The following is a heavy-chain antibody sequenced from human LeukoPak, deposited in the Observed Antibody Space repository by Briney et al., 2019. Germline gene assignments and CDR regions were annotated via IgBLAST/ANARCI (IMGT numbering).Heavy chain of an antibody. CDR3: ARPYCSSTSCYRDDAFDI. CDR1: GFTFTSSA. V-gene: IGHV1-58*01. D-gene: IGHD2-2*02. Sequence: ASVKVSCKASGFTFTSSAVQWVRQARGQRLEWIGWIAVGSGNTNYAQKFQERVTISRDMSTSTAYMELSSLRSEDTAVYYCARPYCSSTSCYRDDAFDIWGQGTMVTVSA. J-gene: IGHJ3*02. CDR2: IAVGSGNT.